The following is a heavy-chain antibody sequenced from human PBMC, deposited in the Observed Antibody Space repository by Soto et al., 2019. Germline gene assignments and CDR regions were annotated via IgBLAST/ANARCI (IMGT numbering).Heavy chain of an antibody. CDR1: GFTFPNYV. J-gene: IGHJ3*02. V-gene: IGHV3-23*01. CDR3: AKRQLSGGPFHT. D-gene: IGHD1-1*01. CDR2: ITGSGDAT. Sequence: EVQLLVSGGDLVQPGGSLRLTCAASGFTFPNYVMSWARQAPGKGLQWVSTITGSGDATDYADSVGGRFTISRDNSKSTLYMDMSSLRAEDTAVYYCAKRQLSGGPFHTLGQGTMVTVSS.